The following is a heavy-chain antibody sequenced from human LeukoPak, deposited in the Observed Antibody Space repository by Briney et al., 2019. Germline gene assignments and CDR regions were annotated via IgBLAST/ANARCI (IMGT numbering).Heavy chain of an antibody. CDR2: ISGTDYNT. J-gene: IGHJ4*02. V-gene: IGHV3-23*01. Sequence: GGSLRLSCAASGFSSGGYAMGWVLQVPGKGLEWVSTISGTDYNTYYADSVKGRSTISRDNSRNTLSLLMISLRAEDTAVYYCVARPPVIVAGPFDYWGQGTLVTVSS. CDR1: GFSSGGYA. D-gene: IGHD5-12*01. CDR3: VARPPVIVAGPFDY.